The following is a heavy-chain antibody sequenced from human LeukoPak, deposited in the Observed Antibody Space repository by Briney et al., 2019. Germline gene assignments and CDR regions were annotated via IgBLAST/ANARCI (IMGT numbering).Heavy chain of an antibody. CDR2: INTNTGNP. Sequence: GASVKVSCKASGYTFTSYAMNWVRQAPGQGLEWMGWINTNTGNPTYAQGFTGRFVFSLDTSVSTAYLQISSLKAEDTAVYYCAREAEGGNYYDSSGPIDYWGQGTLVTVSS. D-gene: IGHD3-22*01. CDR3: AREAEGGNYYDSSGPIDY. CDR1: GYTFTSYA. V-gene: IGHV7-4-1*02. J-gene: IGHJ4*02.